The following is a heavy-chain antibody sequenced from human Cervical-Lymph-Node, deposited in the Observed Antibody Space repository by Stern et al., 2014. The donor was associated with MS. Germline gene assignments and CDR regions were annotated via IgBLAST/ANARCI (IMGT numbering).Heavy chain of an antibody. CDR1: GYNFIDHA. CDR2: INGGPGTT. CDR3: ARQPDYSDFLDF. J-gene: IGHJ4*02. D-gene: IGHD4-11*01. V-gene: IGHV1-3*01. Sequence: QVQLVQSGAEVKKPGASMTISCKTSGYNFIDHAIHWVRKAPGQRIERMGLINGGPGTTKYSQKFQGRVSFTRDKAASAAYMDLSSLSPDDTAVYYCARQPDYSDFLDFWGQGTLVTVSS.